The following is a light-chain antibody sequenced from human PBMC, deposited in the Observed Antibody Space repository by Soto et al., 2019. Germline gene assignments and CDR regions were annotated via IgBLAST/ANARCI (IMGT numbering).Light chain of an antibody. Sequence: DILMSQSPSTLSASVGDRVTITCRASQSISGWLAWYHQKPGKAPKLLIYDAASLESGVPSRFSGSGSATEFTLTISSLQPDDFATYYCQQYHSFPWTFGQGTKVEIK. V-gene: IGKV1-5*01. J-gene: IGKJ1*01. CDR1: QSISGW. CDR2: DAA. CDR3: QQYHSFPWT.